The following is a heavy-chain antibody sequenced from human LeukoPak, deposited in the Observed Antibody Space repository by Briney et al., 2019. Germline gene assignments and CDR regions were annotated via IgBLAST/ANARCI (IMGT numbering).Heavy chain of an antibody. V-gene: IGHV3-23*01. CDR1: GFTFSSYA. CDR3: ARDGAGTTGTDFDY. D-gene: IGHD1-1*01. J-gene: IGHJ4*02. Sequence: GGSLRLSCAASGFTFSSYAMSWVRQAPGKGLEWLSGISGSGTYYADSVKGRFTISRDNAKNSLYLQMNSLRAEDTAVYYCARDGAGTTGTDFDYWGQGTLVTVSS. CDR2: ISGSGT.